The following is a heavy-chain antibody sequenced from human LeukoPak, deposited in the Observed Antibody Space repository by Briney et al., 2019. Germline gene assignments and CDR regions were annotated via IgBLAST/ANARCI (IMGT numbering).Heavy chain of an antibody. CDR1: GGSISSYY. CDR2: IYYSGST. V-gene: IGHV4-59*08. D-gene: IGHD6-19*01. Sequence: SETLPLTCTVSGGSISSYYWSWIRQPPGKGLEWIGYIYYSGSTNYNPSLKSRVTISVDTSKNQFSLKLSSVTAADTAVYYCARYAAVAGLIDYWGQGTLVTVSS. CDR3: ARYAAVAGLIDY. J-gene: IGHJ4*02.